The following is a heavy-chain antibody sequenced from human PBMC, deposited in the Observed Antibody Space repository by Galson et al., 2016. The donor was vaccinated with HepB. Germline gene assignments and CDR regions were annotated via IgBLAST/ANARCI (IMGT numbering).Heavy chain of an antibody. CDR1: GFTFSSYT. CDR2: ISSNGATI. CDR3: AREPVRLDDRLTGPPKNPHY. J-gene: IGHJ4*02. V-gene: IGHV3-48*03. Sequence: SLRLSCAASGFTFSSYTMNWVRQAPGKGLEWVSYISSNGATIYYADSVKGRFPISRDNAKNSLYLQMNSLRAEDTAVYYCAREPVRLDDRLTGPPKNPHYWGQGTLVTVSS. D-gene: IGHD3-9*01.